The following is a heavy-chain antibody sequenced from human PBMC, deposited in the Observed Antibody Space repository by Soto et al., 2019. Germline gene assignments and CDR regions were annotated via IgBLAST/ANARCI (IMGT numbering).Heavy chain of an antibody. V-gene: IGHV1-46*01. Sequence: ASVKVSCKASGYTFTSYYMHWVRQAPGQGLEWMGIINPSGGSTSYAQKFQGRVTMTRDTSTSTVYMELSSLRSEDTAVYYCARDRYSYGQDQYSWFDPWGQGTLVTVSS. CDR2: INPSGGST. D-gene: IGHD5-18*01. CDR3: ARDRYSYGQDQYSWFDP. J-gene: IGHJ5*02. CDR1: GYTFTSYY.